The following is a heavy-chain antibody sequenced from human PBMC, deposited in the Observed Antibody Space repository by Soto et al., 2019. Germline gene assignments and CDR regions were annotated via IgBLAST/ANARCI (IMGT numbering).Heavy chain of an antibody. J-gene: IGHJ4*02. D-gene: IGHD2-2*01. CDR2: IYHSGST. CDR3: ARGVYCSSTSCSFDY. Sequence: SETLSLTCAVSGGSISSGGYSWSWIRQPPGKGLEWIGYIYHSGSTYYNPSLKSRVTISVDRSKNQFSLKLSSVTAADTAVYYCARGVYCSSTSCSFDYWGQGTLVTISS. V-gene: IGHV4-30-2*01. CDR1: GGSISSGGYS.